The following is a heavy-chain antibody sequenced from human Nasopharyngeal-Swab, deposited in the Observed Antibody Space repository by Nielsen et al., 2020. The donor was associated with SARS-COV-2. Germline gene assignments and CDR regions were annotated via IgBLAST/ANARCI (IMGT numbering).Heavy chain of an antibody. V-gene: IGHV3-23*01. CDR2: ISGSGGST. CDR3: AKDRNDYIWGSYRLTFDY. D-gene: IGHD3-16*02. J-gene: IGHJ4*02. Sequence: WIRQPPGKGLEWGSAISGSGGSTYYADSVKGRFTISRDNSKNTLYLQMNSLRAEDTAVYYCAKDRNDYIWGSYRLTFDYWGQGTLVTVSS.